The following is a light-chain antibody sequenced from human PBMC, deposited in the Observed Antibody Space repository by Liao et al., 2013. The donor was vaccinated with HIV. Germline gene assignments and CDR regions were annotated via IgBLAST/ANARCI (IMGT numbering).Light chain of an antibody. J-gene: IGLJ3*02. Sequence: SYVLTQPPSVSVAPGHTARITCAGDNIGGESVHWYQQKSGQAPVMVIYKDSERPSGIPERFSGSSSGTTVTLTISGVQAEDEADYYCQSADSSGTCPVFGGGTKLTVL. CDR2: KDS. CDR3: QSADSSGTCPV. V-gene: IGLV3-25*03. CDR1: NIGGES.